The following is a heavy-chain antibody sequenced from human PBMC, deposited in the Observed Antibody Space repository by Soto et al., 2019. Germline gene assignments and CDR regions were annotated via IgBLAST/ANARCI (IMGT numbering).Heavy chain of an antibody. Sequence: GGSLRLSCAASGFTFSTYGIHWVRQAPGKGLEWVAVVSNDGRLQWYVDYVKGRFTISRDNSKNTVYLQMNSLRPEDTAVYYCARDAFVQTTPYNWPGPWGQGTLVTVSS. CDR2: VSNDGRLQ. CDR3: ARDAFVQTTPYNWPGP. CDR1: GFTFSTYG. J-gene: IGHJ5*02. D-gene: IGHD1-7*01. V-gene: IGHV3-30*03.